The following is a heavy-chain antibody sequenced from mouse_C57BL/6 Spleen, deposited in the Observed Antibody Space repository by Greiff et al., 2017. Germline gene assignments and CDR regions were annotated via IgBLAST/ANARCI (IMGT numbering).Heavy chain of an antibody. CDR2: ILPGSGST. CDR3: ARSTVVQYFDV. CDR1: GYTFTGYW. V-gene: IGHV1-9*01. D-gene: IGHD1-1*01. Sequence: VQLQQSGAELMKPGASVKLSCKATGYTFTGYWIEWVKQRPGHGLEWIGEILPGSGSTNYTEKFKGKATFTADTSSNTAYMQLRSLTTEDSALYYCARSTVVQYFDVWGTGTTVTVSS. J-gene: IGHJ1*03.